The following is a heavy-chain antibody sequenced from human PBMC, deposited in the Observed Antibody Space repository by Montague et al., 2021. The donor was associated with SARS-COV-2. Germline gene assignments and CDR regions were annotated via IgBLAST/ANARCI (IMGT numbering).Heavy chain of an antibody. Sequence: SETLSLTCTVSGGSITNYYWTWIRQPPGRGLEWIGYIYYSATTNYNPSLKSRVTMSIDTSKNQFSLSLSSVTAADSAVYYCARLRRGTYYVSFDPWGQGTRVSVSS. CDR3: ARLRRGTYYVSFDP. CDR1: GGSITNYY. CDR2: IYYSATT. V-gene: IGHV4-59*12. J-gene: IGHJ5*02. D-gene: IGHD1-26*01.